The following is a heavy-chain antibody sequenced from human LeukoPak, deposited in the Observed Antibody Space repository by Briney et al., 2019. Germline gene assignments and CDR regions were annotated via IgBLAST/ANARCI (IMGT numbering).Heavy chain of an antibody. Sequence: SETLSLTCTVSGGSISSYYSSWIRQPPGKGLEWIGYIYYSGSTNYNPSLKSRVTISVDTPKNQFSLKLSPVTAADTAVYYCVHGDYGFDYWGQGTLVTVSS. D-gene: IGHD4-17*01. CDR2: IYYSGST. CDR1: GGSISSYY. CDR3: VHGDYGFDY. J-gene: IGHJ4*02. V-gene: IGHV4-59*08.